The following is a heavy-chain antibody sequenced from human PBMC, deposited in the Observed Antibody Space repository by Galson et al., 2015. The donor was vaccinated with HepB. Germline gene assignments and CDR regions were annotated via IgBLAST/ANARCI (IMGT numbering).Heavy chain of an antibody. J-gene: IGHJ5*01. Sequence: SLRLSCAASGFTFSSYRMTWVRQAPGKGVAWVGNISQDGSNTFYADSVKGRFTISRDNAEKSLFLQMNSLRSEDTAVYYCARAPVDLDDSLSGFDSWGQGTLVTVSS. V-gene: IGHV3-7*03. CDR1: GFTFSSYR. CDR2: ISQDGSNT. D-gene: IGHD3-9*01. CDR3: ARAPVDLDDSLSGFDS.